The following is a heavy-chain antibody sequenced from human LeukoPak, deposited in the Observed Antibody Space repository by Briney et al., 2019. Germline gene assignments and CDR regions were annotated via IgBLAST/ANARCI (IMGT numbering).Heavy chain of an antibody. V-gene: IGHV4-34*01. Sequence: SETLSLTCAVYGGSFNTYYWNWIRQSPGKGLEWIGEINHTGTTNYNPSLKSRVSISVDTSKNQFSLKLSSVTAADTAVYYCARPDPGYSYGAPPPHYFDYGGQETLVTVPS. CDR1: GGSFNTYY. CDR3: ARPDPGYSYGAPPPHYFDY. D-gene: IGHD5-18*01. J-gene: IGHJ4*02. CDR2: INHTGTT.